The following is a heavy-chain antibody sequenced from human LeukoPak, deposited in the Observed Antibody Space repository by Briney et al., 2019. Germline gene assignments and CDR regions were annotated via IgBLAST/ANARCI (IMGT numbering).Heavy chain of an antibody. CDR1: GYTFTSYD. Sequence: ASLKVSCKASGYTFTSYDINWVRQATGQGLEWMGWMNPNSGNTGYAQKFQGRVTITTDESTSTAYMELSSLRSEDTAVYYCARPDYGDYGYFQHWGQGTLVTVSS. V-gene: IGHV1-8*03. CDR3: ARPDYGDYGYFQH. CDR2: MNPNSGNT. D-gene: IGHD4-17*01. J-gene: IGHJ1*01.